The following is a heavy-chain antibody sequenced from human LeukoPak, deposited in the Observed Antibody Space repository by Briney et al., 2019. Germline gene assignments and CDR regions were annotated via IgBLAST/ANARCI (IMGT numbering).Heavy chain of an antibody. J-gene: IGHJ4*02. CDR3: ARVGTKQQLVRGSYYFDY. V-gene: IGHV1-18*01. CDR2: ISAYNGNT. Sequence: GASVKVSCKASGYTFTSYGISWVRQAPGQGLEWMGWISAYNGNTNCAQKLQGRVTMTTDTSTSAAYMELRSLRSDDTAVYYCARVGTKQQLVRGSYYFDYWGQGTLVTVSS. D-gene: IGHD6-13*01. CDR1: GYTFTSYG.